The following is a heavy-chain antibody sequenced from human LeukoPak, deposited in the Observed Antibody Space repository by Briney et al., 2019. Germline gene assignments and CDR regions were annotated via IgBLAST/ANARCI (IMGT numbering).Heavy chain of an antibody. CDR1: GYTFTGYY. CDR2: INPDTMGT. J-gene: IGHJ4*02. D-gene: IGHD5-24*01. CDR3: ARAGERLQFTYFDY. V-gene: IGHV1-2*02. Sequence: ASVKVSCKASGYTFTGYYMHWVRQAPGQGLEWMGWINPDTMGTDYAQKFQGRVTMTRDTSMSTAYMELSSLTSDDTAIYYCARAGERLQFTYFDYWGQGTLVTVSS.